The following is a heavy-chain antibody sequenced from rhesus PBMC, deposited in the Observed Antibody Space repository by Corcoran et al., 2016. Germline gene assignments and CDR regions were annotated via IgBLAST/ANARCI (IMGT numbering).Heavy chain of an antibody. D-gene: IGHD2-2*01. CDR1: GFTFSDHS. V-gene: IGHV3-184*01. CDR2: IRSKAYGGTA. Sequence: EVQLVESGVGLATPGRSLRRSCAASGFTFSDHSTYWLRQAPGKGLGWVGFIRSKAYGGTAEYAASVKGRFTISRDDSKSIAYLQMSSLKTEDTAVYYCTRGPELLAMSLLFDYWGQGVLVTVSS. J-gene: IGHJ4*01. CDR3: TRGPELLAMSLLFDY.